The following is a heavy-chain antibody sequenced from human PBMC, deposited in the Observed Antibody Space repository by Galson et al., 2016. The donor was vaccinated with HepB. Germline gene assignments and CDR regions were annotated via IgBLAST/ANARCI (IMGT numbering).Heavy chain of an antibody. CDR2: ISGSGVKT. D-gene: IGHD3-3*01. J-gene: IGHJ6*02. Sequence: SLRLSCAASGFTFSSYGMSWVRQAPGKGLEWVSAISGSGVKTYYADSMKGRFTISRDNSKNTLYLQMNSLRAEDTAVYYCAKGKYYDFWTYYYGMDVWGQGTMVTVSS. CDR3: AKGKYYDFWTYYYGMDV. V-gene: IGHV3-23*01. CDR1: GFTFSSYG.